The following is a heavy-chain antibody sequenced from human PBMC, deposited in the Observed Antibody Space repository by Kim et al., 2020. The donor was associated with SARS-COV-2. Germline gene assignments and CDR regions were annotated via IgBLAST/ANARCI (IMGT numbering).Heavy chain of an antibody. V-gene: IGHV1-18*04. CDR3: ARDPQLERRRHWLDP. D-gene: IGHD1-1*01. J-gene: IGHJ5*02. CDR1: GYTFTNYG. Sequence: ASVKVSCKASGYTFTNYGITWVRQAPGQGLEWVGWINTYNGDTNFAQKVQGRVSMTTDTSTTTAYLQLRSLRSDDTAVYYCARDPQLERRRHWLDPWGQGTLVTVSS. CDR2: INTYNGDT.